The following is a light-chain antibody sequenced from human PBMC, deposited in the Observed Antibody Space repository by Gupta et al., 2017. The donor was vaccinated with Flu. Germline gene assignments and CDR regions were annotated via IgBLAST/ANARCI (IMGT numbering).Light chain of an antibody. CDR3: HQYVDSPG. CDR2: GAS. CDR1: QTVSSSY. V-gene: IGKV3-20*01. J-gene: IGKJ1*01. Sequence: EIVFMQSPGTLSLSPGEGATLSCRASQTVSSSYLAWYQQKPGQAPRLLIYGASNRATGIPDRFGGSGSGTDFTLTISRLEPEDFAVYYCHQYVDSPGFGQGTKVEIK.